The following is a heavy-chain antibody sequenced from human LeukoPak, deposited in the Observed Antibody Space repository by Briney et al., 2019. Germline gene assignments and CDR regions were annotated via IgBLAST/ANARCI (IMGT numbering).Heavy chain of an antibody. J-gene: IGHJ4*02. CDR3: VLLSLTPG. Sequence: GGSLRLSCAASGFTFSTYAMHWVRQAPGKGLEWVAVISYDGSNKYYADSVKGRFTISRDTSKNTLYLQMNSLRAEDTAVYYCVLLSLTPGWGQGTLVTVSS. CDR2: ISYDGSNK. V-gene: IGHV3-30*04. D-gene: IGHD3-10*01. CDR1: GFTFSTYA.